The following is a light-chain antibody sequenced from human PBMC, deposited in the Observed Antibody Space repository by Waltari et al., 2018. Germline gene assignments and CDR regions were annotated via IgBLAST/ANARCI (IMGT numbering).Light chain of an antibody. CDR2: EVT. Sequence: QSALTQAASVSGSSGQSITMSWTGTNSDVGSSNLVSWYQQNPGEVPKLMIFEVTKRPSGVSNRFSGSKSGNTASLTISGLQAEDEAHYYCFSYAGSRNWVFGGGTKPTVL. V-gene: IGLV2-23*02. CDR1: NSDVGSSNL. CDR3: FSYAGSRNWV. J-gene: IGLJ3*02.